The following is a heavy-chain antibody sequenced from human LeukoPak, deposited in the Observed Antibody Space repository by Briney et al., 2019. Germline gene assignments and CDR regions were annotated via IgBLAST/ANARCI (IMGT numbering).Heavy chain of an antibody. Sequence: ASVKVSCKASGYTFTSYDINWVRQATGRGLEWMGWMNPNSGNTGYAQKFQGRVTMTRNTSISTAYMELSSLRSEDTAVYYCARGGYDILTGYYKGYYYYGMDVWGQGTTVTVSS. CDR1: GYTFTSYD. D-gene: IGHD3-9*01. CDR3: ARGGYDILTGYYKGYYYYGMDV. V-gene: IGHV1-8*01. J-gene: IGHJ6*02. CDR2: MNPNSGNT.